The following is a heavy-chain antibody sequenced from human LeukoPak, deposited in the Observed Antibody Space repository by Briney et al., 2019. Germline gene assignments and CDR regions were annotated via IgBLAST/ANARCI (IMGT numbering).Heavy chain of an antibody. V-gene: IGHV3-7*01. CDR3: AREKWCFDA. CDR1: GFTFSTYW. J-gene: IGHJ5*02. Sequence: GGSLRLSCAVSGFTFSTYWMSWVRQAPGKGLEWVANIKYDGSEKYYVDSVKGRFTISRDNARNSLYLQMNSLRVEDTAVYYCAREKWCFDAGGQGPLVPVPS. D-gene: IGHD2-8*01. CDR2: IKYDGSEK.